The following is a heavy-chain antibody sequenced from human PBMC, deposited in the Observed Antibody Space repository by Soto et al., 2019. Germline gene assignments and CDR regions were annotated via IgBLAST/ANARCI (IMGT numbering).Heavy chain of an antibody. J-gene: IGHJ6*02. D-gene: IGHD2-15*01. CDR3: SRCTLRNYGMDV. CDR1: GGTFSSYA. CDR2: IIPIFGTA. V-gene: IGHV1-69*13. Sequence: SVKVSCKASGGTFSSYAISWVRQAPGQGLEWMGGIIPIFGTANYAQKFQGRVTITADESTSTAYMELSSLRSEDTAVYYCSRCTLRNYGMDVWGQGTTVTVSS.